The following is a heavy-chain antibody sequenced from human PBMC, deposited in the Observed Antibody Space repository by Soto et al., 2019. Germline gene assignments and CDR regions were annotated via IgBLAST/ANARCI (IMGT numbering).Heavy chain of an antibody. CDR2: IHFSGNS. CDR3: ARGRGGGGTSNNWFDP. D-gene: IGHD2-15*01. V-gene: IGHV4-59*01. Sequence: QVQLQESGPGLMKPSETLSLACTVSGGSISSYYWSWIRQSPGKGLEWIGYIHFSGNSNYNPSLMSRVTISLDTSKSQFSLRLRSVSAADTAVYYCARGRGGGGTSNNWFDPWGQGNLVIVSS. J-gene: IGHJ5*02. CDR1: GGSISSYY.